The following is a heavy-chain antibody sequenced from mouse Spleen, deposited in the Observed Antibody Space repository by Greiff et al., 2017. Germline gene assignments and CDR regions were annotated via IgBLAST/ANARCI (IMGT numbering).Heavy chain of an antibody. Sequence: QVQLQQSGAELVMPGASVKLSCKASGYTFTSYWMHWVKQRPGQGLEWIGEIDPSDSYTNYNQKFKGKATLTVDKSSSTAYMQLSSLTSEDSAVYYCARWNLAYYRYYYAMDYWGQGTSVTVSS. V-gene: IGHV1-69*01. D-gene: IGHD2-10*01. CDR1: GYTFTSYW. CDR3: ARWNLAYYRYYYAMDY. J-gene: IGHJ4*01. CDR2: IDPSDSYT.